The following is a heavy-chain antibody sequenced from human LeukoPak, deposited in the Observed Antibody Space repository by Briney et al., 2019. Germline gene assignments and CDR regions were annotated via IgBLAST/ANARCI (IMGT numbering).Heavy chain of an antibody. CDR3: ARVSLYYDRSGHYYDAFDI. V-gene: IGHV4-4*07. J-gene: IGHJ3*02. Sequence: SETLSLTCTVSGGSISSYYWSWIRQPAGKGLEWIGRIHTTGSANYSPSLKSRVTMSVDTTKNQFSLKLSSVTAADTAVYFFARVSLYYDRSGHYYDAFDIWGQGTMVTVSS. D-gene: IGHD3-22*01. CDR1: GGSISSYY. CDR2: IHTTGSA.